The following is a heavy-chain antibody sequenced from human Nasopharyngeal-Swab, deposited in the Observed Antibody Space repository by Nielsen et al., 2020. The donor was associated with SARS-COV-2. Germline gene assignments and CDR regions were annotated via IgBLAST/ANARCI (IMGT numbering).Heavy chain of an antibody. J-gene: IGHJ6*02. CDR1: GFTFDDYA. CDR3: AKDNGAGTFYYYYGMDV. V-gene: IGHV3-9*01. D-gene: IGHD6-19*01. Sequence: SLKISCAASGFTFDDYAMHWVRQAPGKGLEWVSGISWNSGSMGYADSVKGRFTISRDNAKNSLYLQMNSLRAEDTALYYCAKDNGAGTFYYYYGMDVWGQGTTVTVSS. CDR2: ISWNSGSM.